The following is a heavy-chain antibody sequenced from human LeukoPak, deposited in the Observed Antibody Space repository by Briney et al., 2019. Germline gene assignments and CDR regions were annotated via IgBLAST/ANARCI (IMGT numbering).Heavy chain of an antibody. CDR1: GFTVEAHS. CDR3: ARDRDDSSEFHYFDY. Sequence: GGSLRLSCAASGFTVEAHSMSWVGKAPGKGLDWVSFLYHGDRTYYADSVKGRFTISRDSSKNTLYLQMKSLRDEDTAVYYCARDRDDSSEFHYFDYWGQGALVTVSS. J-gene: IGHJ4*02. V-gene: IGHV3-66*02. CDR2: LYHGDRT. D-gene: IGHD3-22*01.